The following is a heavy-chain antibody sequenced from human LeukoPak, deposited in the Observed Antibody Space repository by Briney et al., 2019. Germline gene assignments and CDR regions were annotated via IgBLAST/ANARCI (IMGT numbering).Heavy chain of an antibody. J-gene: IGHJ5*02. Sequence: GGSLRLSCVASGFTFSSYWMHWVRQAPGKGLVWVSRINSDGSSTTYADSVKGRFTISRDNAKNTLNLQMNSLRAEDTAVYYCARDLGQYYDTSDNWFDPWGQGTLVTVSS. CDR2: INSDGSST. V-gene: IGHV3-74*01. CDR3: ARDLGQYYDTSDNWFDP. CDR1: GFTFSSYW. D-gene: IGHD3-22*01.